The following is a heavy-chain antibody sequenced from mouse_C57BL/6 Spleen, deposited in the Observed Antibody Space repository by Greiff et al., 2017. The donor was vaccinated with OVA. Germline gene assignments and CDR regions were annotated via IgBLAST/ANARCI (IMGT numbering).Heavy chain of an antibody. J-gene: IGHJ2*01. V-gene: IGHV1-80*01. D-gene: IGHD2-2*01. CDR3: ARGTRDGYEVGYFDY. Sequence: QVQLKESGAELVKPGASVKISCKASGYAFSSYWMNWVKQRPGKGLEWIGQIYPGYGDTNYNGKFKGKATMTADKSSSTAYMQLSSLTSEDSAFYFCARGTRDGYEVGYFDYWGQGTTLTVSA. CDR1: GYAFSSYW. CDR2: IYPGYGDT.